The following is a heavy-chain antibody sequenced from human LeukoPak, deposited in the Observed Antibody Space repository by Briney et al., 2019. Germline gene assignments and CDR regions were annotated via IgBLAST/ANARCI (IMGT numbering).Heavy chain of an antibody. D-gene: IGHD1-14*01. CDR2: ISAYNGNT. CDR3: ARGYRPTYYYYGMDV. V-gene: IGHV1-18*01. Sequence: ASVKVSCKASGYTFTSYGISWVRQAPGQGLEWMGWISAYNGNTNYAQKFQGRVTMTRNTSISTAYMELSSLRSEDTAVYYCARGYRPTYYYYGMDVWGQGTTVTVSS. CDR1: GYTFTSYG. J-gene: IGHJ6*02.